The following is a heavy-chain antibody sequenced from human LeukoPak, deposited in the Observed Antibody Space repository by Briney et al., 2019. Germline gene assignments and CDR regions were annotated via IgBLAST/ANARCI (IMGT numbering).Heavy chain of an antibody. D-gene: IGHD1-14*01. J-gene: IGHJ6*03. CDR3: AREIRPGNYYYYMDV. Sequence: SETLSLTCTVSGGSISISSHYWVWIRQPPGKGLEWIGSIYYSGSTYCNPSLKSRVTISVDMSRNQFSLKLPSVTAADTAVYYCAREIRPGNYYYYMDVWGKGTTVTISS. V-gene: IGHV4-39*02. CDR1: GGSISISSHY. CDR2: IYYSGST.